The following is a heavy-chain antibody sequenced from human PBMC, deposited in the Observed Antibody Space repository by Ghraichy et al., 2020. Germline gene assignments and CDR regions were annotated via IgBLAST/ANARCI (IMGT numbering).Heavy chain of an antibody. CDR1: GGSISSGGYY. CDR3: ARGFSGSYFDY. V-gene: IGHV4-31*03. D-gene: IGHD1-26*01. Sequence: LSLTCTVSGGSISSGGYYWSWIRQHPGKGLEWIGYIYYSGSTYYNPSLKSRVTISVDTSKNQFSLKLSSVTAADTAVYYCARGFSGSYFDYWGQGTLVTVSS. CDR2: IYYSGST. J-gene: IGHJ4*02.